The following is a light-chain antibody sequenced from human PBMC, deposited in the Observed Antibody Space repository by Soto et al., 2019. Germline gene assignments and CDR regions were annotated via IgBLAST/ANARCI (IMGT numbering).Light chain of an antibody. CDR2: KAS. Sequence: DIQMTQSPSTLSASVGDRVAITCRASQSISTYLAWYQQKPGKAAKLLIYKASSLESGVPSRFSGSGSGAELTLTISSLQPDDFATYYCQQYNTYSRTFGQGTKVDIK. CDR1: QSISTY. J-gene: IGKJ1*01. V-gene: IGKV1-5*03. CDR3: QQYNTYSRT.